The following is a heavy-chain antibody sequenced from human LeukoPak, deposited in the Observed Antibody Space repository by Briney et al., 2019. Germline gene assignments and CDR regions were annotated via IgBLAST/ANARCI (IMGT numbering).Heavy chain of an antibody. J-gene: IGHJ5*02. V-gene: IGHV3-21*01. CDR1: GFTFSSYS. CDR3: ARGSQYSSSPGWFDP. D-gene: IGHD6-13*01. CDR2: ISSSSSYI. Sequence: GGSLRLSCAASGFTFSSYSMNWVRQAPGKGLEWVSSISSSSSYIYYADSVKGRFTISRDNAKNSLYLQMNSLRAEDTAVYYCARGSQYSSSPGWFDPWGQETLVTVSS.